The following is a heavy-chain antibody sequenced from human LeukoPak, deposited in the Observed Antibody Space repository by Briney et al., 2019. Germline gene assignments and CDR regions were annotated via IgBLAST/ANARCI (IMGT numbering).Heavy chain of an antibody. CDR3: ARDAYDFWSGYSTVYYYYMDV. CDR2: ISAYNGNT. Sequence: ASVKVSCKASGYTFTSYSISWVRQAPGQGLEWMGWISAYNGNTNYAQKLQGRVTMTTDTSTSTAYMELRSLRSDDTAVYYCARDAYDFWSGYSTVYYYYMDVWGKGTTVTVSS. J-gene: IGHJ6*03. CDR1: GYTFTSYS. D-gene: IGHD3-3*01. V-gene: IGHV1-18*01.